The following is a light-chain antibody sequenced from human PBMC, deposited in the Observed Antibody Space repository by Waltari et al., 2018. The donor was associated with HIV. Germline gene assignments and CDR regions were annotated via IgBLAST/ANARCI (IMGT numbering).Light chain of an antibody. Sequence: EVVLTQSPGTLSLSPVERATLSCRASQSVSSSFLAWYQQKPGQAPRLLIYGASNRATGIPDRFSGSGSGTDFTLTINRLEPEDFAVYYCQQYDTSLGSFGQGTKLEIK. J-gene: IGKJ2*03. CDR3: QQYDTSLGS. CDR1: QSVSSSF. V-gene: IGKV3-20*01. CDR2: GAS.